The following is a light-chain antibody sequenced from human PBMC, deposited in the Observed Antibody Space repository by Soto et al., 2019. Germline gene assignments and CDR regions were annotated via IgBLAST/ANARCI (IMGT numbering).Light chain of an antibody. CDR3: PHCSSYPRS. CDR1: KGISSY. CDR2: AAS. Sequence: DIQLTPSPSFLSASVGDRVTITCRTSKGISSYLAWYQQRPGKAPKLLIYAASTLQSGVPSRFSCSGSGTEFTLSISSLQPEDFATYYCPHCSSYPRSFGHGKRLEIK. V-gene: IGKV1-9*01. J-gene: IGKJ5*01.